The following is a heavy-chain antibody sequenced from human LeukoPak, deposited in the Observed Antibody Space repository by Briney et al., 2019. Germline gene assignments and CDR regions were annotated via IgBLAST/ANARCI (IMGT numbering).Heavy chain of an antibody. Sequence: ASESLSLTCSVSGGSISNNSFYWGWIRQPPGKGLEWIAIIYYSGSTYYNPSLKSRVSISEDTSKNQFFLRLSSLTAADTAVYFCARLSMIRGNPFDYWGQGALAIVSS. CDR1: GGSISNNSFY. D-gene: IGHD3-10*01. CDR2: IYYSGST. V-gene: IGHV4-39*01. CDR3: ARLSMIRGNPFDY. J-gene: IGHJ4*02.